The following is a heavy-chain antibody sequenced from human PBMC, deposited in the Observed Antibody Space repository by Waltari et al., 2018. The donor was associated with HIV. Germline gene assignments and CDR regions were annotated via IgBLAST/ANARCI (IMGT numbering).Heavy chain of an antibody. V-gene: IGHV1-18*04. CDR1: GYTFNNYG. J-gene: IGHJ6*02. CDR3: ARRSCNSSSCFTYFYYFAMDV. Sequence: QVQLMQSGPEVTKPGASVKVSCTASGYTFNNYGISWVRQAPGQGLEWMGWISAYNGNTKYAQKFQGRVTMTTDTSTRTAYMELRSLSSDDTAVYYCARRSCNSSSCFTYFYYFAMDVWGQGTTVTVSS. CDR2: ISAYNGNT. D-gene: IGHD2-2*02.